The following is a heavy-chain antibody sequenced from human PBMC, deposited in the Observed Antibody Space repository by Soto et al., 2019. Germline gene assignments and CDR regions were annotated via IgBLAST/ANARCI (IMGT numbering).Heavy chain of an antibody. J-gene: IGHJ6*02. V-gene: IGHV4-4*07. D-gene: IGHD3-9*01. CDR2: VSTNGAT. Sequence: SATLSLTCPVSDDFISSYYWNWIRQPAGTGLEWIGRVSTNGATNYNPSLESRVTMSVDTPKNQFSLKLTSVTAAATAVYFCARADYEILTGSYAMDVWGQGTTVTVSS. CDR3: ARADYEILTGSYAMDV. CDR1: DDFISSYY.